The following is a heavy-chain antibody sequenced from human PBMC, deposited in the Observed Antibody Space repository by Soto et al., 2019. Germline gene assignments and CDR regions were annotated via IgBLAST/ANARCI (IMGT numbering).Heavy chain of an antibody. CDR3: ARAVYCSSTSCYLPYYYYYGMDV. CDR1: GVSISSYY. V-gene: IGHV4-59*01. Sequence: SETLSLTCTVSGVSISSYYWSWIRQPPGKGLEWIGYIYYSGSTNYNPSLKSRVTISVDTSKNPFSLKLSSVTAADTAVYYCARAVYCSSTSCYLPYYYYYGMDVWGQGTTVTVSS. J-gene: IGHJ6*02. CDR2: IYYSGST. D-gene: IGHD2-2*01.